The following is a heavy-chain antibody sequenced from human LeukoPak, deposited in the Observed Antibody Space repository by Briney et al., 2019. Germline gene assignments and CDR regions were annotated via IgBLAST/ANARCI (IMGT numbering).Heavy chain of an antibody. V-gene: IGHV1-2*02. CDR3: ARETPRRGRGYCSGGSCSLMHY. Sequence: GASVKVSCKSSGYTFTVYYMHWVRQAPGQGLEWMGWINPNSGGTNYAQKFQGRVTLTRDTSISTAYMELSRLRSDDTAVYYCARETPRRGRGYCSGGSCSLMHYWGQGTLVTVSS. D-gene: IGHD2-15*01. CDR1: GYTFTVYY. J-gene: IGHJ4*02. CDR2: INPNSGGT.